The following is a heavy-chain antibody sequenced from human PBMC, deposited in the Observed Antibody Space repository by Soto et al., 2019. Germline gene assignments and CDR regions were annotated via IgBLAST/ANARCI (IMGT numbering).Heavy chain of an antibody. D-gene: IGHD6-13*01. CDR1: GGSISTGGYY. Sequence: QLQLPESGPGLVKPSQTLSLTCAVSGGSISTGGYYWSWIRQHPGKGLEWIGSIYFSGSTYYNPSLKSRVTLSVATPKNQFSLKLSSVPSADTAVYYCARDSHSQQPNHRWGGCYMDVWGKGTTVTFSS. J-gene: IGHJ6*03. V-gene: IGHV4-31*11. CDR3: ARDSHSQQPNHRWGGCYMDV. CDR2: IYFSGST.